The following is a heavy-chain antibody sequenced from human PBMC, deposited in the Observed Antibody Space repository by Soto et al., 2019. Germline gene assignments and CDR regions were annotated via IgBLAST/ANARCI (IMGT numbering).Heavy chain of an antibody. D-gene: IGHD2-2*01. V-gene: IGHV1-18*01. J-gene: IGHJ4*02. CDR2: ISAYNGNT. Sequence: ASVKVSCKASGYTFTSHGIHWVRQAPGQGLEWMGWISAYNGNTNYAQKLQGRVTLTRDTSTGTAYLQWSSLKASDTAMYYCARPDCSSTSCPFDYWGQGTLVTVSS. CDR3: ARPDCSSTSCPFDY. CDR1: GYTFTSHG.